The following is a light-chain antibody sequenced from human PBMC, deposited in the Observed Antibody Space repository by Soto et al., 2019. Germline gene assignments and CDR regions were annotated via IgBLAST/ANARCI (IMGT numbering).Light chain of an antibody. CDR2: GTS. J-gene: IGKJ4*01. CDR1: QGIRND. Sequence: AIQMTQSPSSLSASVGDRVIITCRASQGIRNDLGWYQQKPGKAPKLLIYGTSSLQSGVPSRFSGSGSGTDFTLTISSLQPEDFATYYCQQGHSFPLTFGGGTKVDIK. CDR3: QQGHSFPLT. V-gene: IGKV1-6*01.